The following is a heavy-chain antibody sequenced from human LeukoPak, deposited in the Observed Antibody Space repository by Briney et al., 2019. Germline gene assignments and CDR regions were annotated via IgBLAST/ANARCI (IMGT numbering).Heavy chain of an antibody. V-gene: IGHV3-21*01. CDR1: GFTFSSYS. CDR3: AMGEDYYDSSGYYSVFDY. D-gene: IGHD3-22*01. Sequence: GGSLRLSCAASGFTFSSYSMNWVRQAPGKGLEWVSSISSSSSYIYCADSVKGRFTISRDNAKNSLYLQMNSLRAEDTAVYYCAMGEDYYDSSGYYSVFDYWGQGTLVTVSS. CDR2: ISSSSSYI. J-gene: IGHJ4*02.